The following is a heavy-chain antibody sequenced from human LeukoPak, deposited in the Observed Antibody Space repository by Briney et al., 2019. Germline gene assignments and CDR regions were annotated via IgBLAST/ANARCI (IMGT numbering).Heavy chain of an antibody. J-gene: IGHJ4*02. CDR2: IHYSGTT. D-gene: IGHD6-6*01. V-gene: IGHV4-59*01. Sequence: SETLSLTCTVSGGSISAYYWSWIRPPPGKGLEWIGYIHYSGTTNYYPSLKSRVTIALDTSKNQFSLKLNSVTAADTAVYYCARFGTSSSRFFDQWGQGTLVTVSS. CDR1: GGSISAYY. CDR3: ARFGTSSSRFFDQ.